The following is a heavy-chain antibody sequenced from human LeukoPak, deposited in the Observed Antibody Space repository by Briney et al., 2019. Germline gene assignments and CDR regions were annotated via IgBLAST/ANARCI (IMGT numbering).Heavy chain of an antibody. CDR3: VKDWSRASYFDY. D-gene: IGHD3-10*01. V-gene: IGHV3-64D*09. CDR1: GCTFSSYA. CDR2: ISSNGGRT. Sequence: GGSLRLSCSASGCTFSSYAMHWVRQAPGKGLEYVSAISSNGGRTYYADSVKGRFTISRDNSKSTVYLQMSSLRVEDTAVYYCVKDWSRASYFDYWGQGTLVTVSS. J-gene: IGHJ4*02.